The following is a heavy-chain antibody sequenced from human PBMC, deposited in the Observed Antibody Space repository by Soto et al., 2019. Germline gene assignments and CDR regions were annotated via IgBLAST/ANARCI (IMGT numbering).Heavy chain of an antibody. V-gene: IGHV4-34*01. Sequence: SETLSLTCAVYGGSFSGYYWSWIRQPPGKGLEWIGEINHSGSTNYNPSLKSRVTISVDTSKNQFSLKLSSVTAADTAVYYCARGRNRSFAYYYYYYMDVWGKGTTVTVSS. J-gene: IGHJ6*03. CDR3: ARGRNRSFAYYYYYYMDV. CDR1: GGSFSGYY. CDR2: INHSGST.